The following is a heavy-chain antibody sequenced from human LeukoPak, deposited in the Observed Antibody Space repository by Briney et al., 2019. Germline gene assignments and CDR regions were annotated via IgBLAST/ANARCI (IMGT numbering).Heavy chain of an antibody. J-gene: IGHJ3*02. CDR1: GYTFTSYG. V-gene: IGHV1-18*01. Sequence: ASVKVSCKASGYTFTSYGISWVRQAPGQGLEWMGWISAYNGNTNYAQKLQGRVTMTTDTSTSTAYMELRSLRSEDTAVYYCATDPYGDYGVDAFDIWGQGTMVTVSS. CDR2: ISAYNGNT. D-gene: IGHD4-17*01. CDR3: ATDPYGDYGVDAFDI.